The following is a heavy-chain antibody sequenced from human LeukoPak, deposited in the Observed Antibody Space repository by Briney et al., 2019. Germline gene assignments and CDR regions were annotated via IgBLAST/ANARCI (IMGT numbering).Heavy chain of an antibody. CDR3: AKAAPPNDYGDYVMDY. Sequence: GSLRLSCAASGFTFSSYAMSWVRQAPGKGLEWVSAISGSGGSTYYADSVKGRFTISRDNSKNTLYLQMNSLRAEDTAVYYCAKAAPPNDYGDYVMDYWGQGTLVTVSS. D-gene: IGHD4-17*01. CDR1: GFTFSSYA. CDR2: ISGSGGST. V-gene: IGHV3-23*01. J-gene: IGHJ4*02.